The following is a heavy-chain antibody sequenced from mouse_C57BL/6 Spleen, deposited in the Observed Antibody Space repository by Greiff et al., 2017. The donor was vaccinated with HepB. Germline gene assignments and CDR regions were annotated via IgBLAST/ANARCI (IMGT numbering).Heavy chain of an antibody. J-gene: IGHJ3*01. Sequence: EVKLVESGPGLVKPSQSLSLTCSVTGYSITSGYYWNWIRQFPGNKLEWMGYISYDGSNNYNPSLKNRISINRDTSKNQFFLKLNSVTTEDTATYYCAREDDYVLFAYWGQGTLVTVSA. D-gene: IGHD2-4*01. CDR3: AREDDYVLFAY. V-gene: IGHV3-6*01. CDR2: ISYDGSN. CDR1: GYSITSGYY.